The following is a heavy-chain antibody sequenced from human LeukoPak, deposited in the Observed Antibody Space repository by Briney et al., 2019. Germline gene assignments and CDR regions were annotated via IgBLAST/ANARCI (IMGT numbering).Heavy chain of an antibody. CDR2: ISYSGST. J-gene: IGHJ5*02. Sequence: SETLSLTCNVSGDSISSYYWSWIRQPPGKGLEWIGFISYSGSTKYNPSLMNRVTISIDTSKNQISLNLTSVTAADTAVYYCARDVYSYGGWFDPWGQGTLVTVS. V-gene: IGHV4-59*01. D-gene: IGHD5-18*01. CDR1: GDSISSYY. CDR3: ARDVYSYGGWFDP.